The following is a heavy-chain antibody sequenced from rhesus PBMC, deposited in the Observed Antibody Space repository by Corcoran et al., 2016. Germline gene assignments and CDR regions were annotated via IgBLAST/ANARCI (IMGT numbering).Heavy chain of an antibody. CDR1: GGSINAGFF. Sequence: QVQLQESGPGLVKPSATLSLTCAVYGGSINAGFFWNLIRPPPGKGLEWVGNIYGNSATTYYNPSLKSRITISKDTSKNQFFLKLTSVTAADTAVYFCARVKYNSLDIWGRGVLVTVSS. CDR3: ARVKYNSLDI. D-gene: IGHD3-34*01. J-gene: IGHJ5-2*02. V-gene: IGHV4S9*01. CDR2: IYGNSATT.